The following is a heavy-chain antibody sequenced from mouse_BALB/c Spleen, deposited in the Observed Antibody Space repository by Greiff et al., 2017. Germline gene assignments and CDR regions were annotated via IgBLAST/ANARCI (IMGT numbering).Heavy chain of an antibody. CDR2: IDPENGDT. D-gene: IGHD2-1*01. Sequence: VQLQQSGAELVRSGASVKLSCTASGFNIKDYYMHWVKQRPEQGLEWIGWIDPENGDTEYAPKFQGKATMTADTSSNTAYLQLSSLTSEDTAVYYCNYGTYYAMDYWGQGTSVTVSS. J-gene: IGHJ4*01. V-gene: IGHV14-4*02. CDR3: NYGTYYAMDY. CDR1: GFNIKDYY.